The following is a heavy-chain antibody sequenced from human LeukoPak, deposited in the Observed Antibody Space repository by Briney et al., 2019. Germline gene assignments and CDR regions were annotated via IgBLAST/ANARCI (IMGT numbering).Heavy chain of an antibody. CDR2: ISSSSSTI. Sequence: GGSLRLSCAAPGFTFSSYSMNWVRQAPGKGLEWVSYISSSSSTIYYADSVKGRFTISRDNAKNSLYLQMNSLRAEDTAVYYCARDPSSSWARHDAFDIWGQGTMVTVSS. CDR3: ARDPSSSWARHDAFDI. J-gene: IGHJ3*02. V-gene: IGHV3-48*01. D-gene: IGHD6-13*01. CDR1: GFTFSSYS.